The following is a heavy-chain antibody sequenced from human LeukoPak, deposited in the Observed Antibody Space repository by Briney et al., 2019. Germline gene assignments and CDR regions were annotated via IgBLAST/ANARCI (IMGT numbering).Heavy chain of an antibody. CDR1: GGTFSSYA. D-gene: IGHD2-15*01. V-gene: IGHV1-69*04. CDR2: IIPILGIA. J-gene: IGHJ3*02. Sequence: ASVKVSCKSSGGTFSSYAISWVRQPPGQGLEWMGRIIPILGIANYAQKFQGRVTITADKSTSTAYMELSSLRSEDTAVYYCARGIHCSGGSCYPMAIWGQGTMVTVSS. CDR3: ARGIHCSGGSCYPMAI.